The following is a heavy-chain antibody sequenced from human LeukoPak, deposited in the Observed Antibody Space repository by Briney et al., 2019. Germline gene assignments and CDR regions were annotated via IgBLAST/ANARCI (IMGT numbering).Heavy chain of an antibody. J-gene: IGHJ3*02. V-gene: IGHV4-59*02. CDR1: VGSACSYE. Sequence: PSETLSLTSSVSVGSACSYECTWFRQPPWKGLEWIGFIHYSGRTDYNPSLKSRVTMSVDTSTNQFSLALSSVTAADTAVYYCATGSRSSNSDAFDIWGQGTMVTVSS. CDR2: IHYSGRT. CDR3: ATGSRSSNSDAFDI. D-gene: IGHD6-6*01.